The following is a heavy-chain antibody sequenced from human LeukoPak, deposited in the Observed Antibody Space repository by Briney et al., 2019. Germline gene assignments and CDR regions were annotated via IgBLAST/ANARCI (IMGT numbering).Heavy chain of an antibody. Sequence: ASVKVSCKASGYTFTSYDINWVRQATGQGLEWMGWMNPNSGNTGYAQKFQGRVTMTRNTSISTAYMELSSLRSEDTAVYYCARSLVRITIFGVGYYFDYWGQGTLVTVSS. D-gene: IGHD3-3*01. V-gene: IGHV1-8*01. CDR3: ARSLVRITIFGVGYYFDY. CDR2: MNPNSGNT. CDR1: GYTFTSYD. J-gene: IGHJ4*02.